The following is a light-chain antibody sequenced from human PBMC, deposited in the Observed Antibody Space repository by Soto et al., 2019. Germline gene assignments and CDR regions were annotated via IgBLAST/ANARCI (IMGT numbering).Light chain of an antibody. CDR2: DAS. J-gene: IGKJ5*01. Sequence: DIQMTQSPSTLSASVGDRVTITCRASQSISSWLAWYQQKPGKAPKLLIYDASTLERGIPSRFSGRGSGTHFILTISNLQPEEFATYYCQHFNSLFGQGTRLEI. V-gene: IGKV1-5*01. CDR3: QHFNSL. CDR1: QSISSW.